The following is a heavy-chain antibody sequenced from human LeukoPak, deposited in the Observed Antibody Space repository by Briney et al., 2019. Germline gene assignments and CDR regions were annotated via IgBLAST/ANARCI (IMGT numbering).Heavy chain of an antibody. CDR3: ARQPSITGTPLDY. CDR2: IYYSGST. CDR1: GGSISSGDYY. V-gene: IGHV4-30-4*01. J-gene: IGHJ4*02. Sequence: SETLSLTCTVSGGSISSGDYYWSWIRQPPGKGLEWIGYIYYSGSTYYNPSLKSRVTISVDTSKNQFSLKLSSVTAADTAVYYCARQPSITGTPLDYWGQGTLVTVSS. D-gene: IGHD1-7*01.